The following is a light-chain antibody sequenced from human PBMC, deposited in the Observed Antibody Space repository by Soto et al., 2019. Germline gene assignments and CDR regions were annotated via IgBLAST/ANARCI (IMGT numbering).Light chain of an antibody. CDR3: QQYYRACT. CDR2: DAS. J-gene: IGKJ2*02. CDR1: QSVTDW. V-gene: IGKV1-5*01. Sequence: DIQLTQSPSTLSASVGDRVTITCRASQSVTDWLAWYQQKPGKAPKLLIYDASSLQSGVPSRFSGSRSGTEFSLTIIRRQPDDFATYYCQQYYRACTFGQGTKVEIK.